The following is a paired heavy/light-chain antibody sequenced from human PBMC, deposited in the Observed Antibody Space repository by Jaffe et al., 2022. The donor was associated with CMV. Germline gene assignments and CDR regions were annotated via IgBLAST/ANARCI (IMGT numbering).Heavy chain of an antibody. CDR2: IYPGDSDT. CDR3: ARLPGLRPTRDFNYYYYYMDV. Sequence: EVQLVQSGAEVKKPGESLKISCKGSGYSFTNYWIGWVRQMPGKGLEWMGIIYPGDSDTRYSPSFQGQVTISADKSISTAYLQWSNLKASDTAMYYCARLPGLRPTRDFNYYYYYMDVWGKGTTVTVSS. V-gene: IGHV5-51*01. J-gene: IGHJ6*03. D-gene: IGHD3-3*01. CDR1: GYSFTNYW.
Light chain of an antibody. CDR2: DVS. J-gene: IGLJ2*01. Sequence: QSALTQPASVSGSPGQSITISCTGTSSDVGGNNYVSWYQQHPGKAPKLMIYDVSNRPSGVSNRFSGSKSGNTASLTISGLQAEDEADYYCSSYTSSSTLEGVVFGGGTKLTVL. CDR1: SSDVGGNNY. V-gene: IGLV2-14*03. CDR3: SSYTSSSTLEGVV.